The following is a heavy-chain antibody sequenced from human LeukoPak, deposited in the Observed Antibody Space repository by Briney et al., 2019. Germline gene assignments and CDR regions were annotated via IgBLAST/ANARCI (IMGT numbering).Heavy chain of an antibody. Sequence: KPSETLSLTCTVSGGSISRSSYYWGWLRQPPGKGLEWIGSIYYSGSTYNNPSLKSRVTISVDTSKNQFSLKLSSVTAADTAVYYCARHLTFYYDGSGYPTHYFDYWGQGTLVTVSS. CDR3: ARHLTFYYDGSGYPTHYFDY. V-gene: IGHV4-39*01. D-gene: IGHD3-22*01. J-gene: IGHJ4*02. CDR2: IYYSGST. CDR1: GGSISRSSYY.